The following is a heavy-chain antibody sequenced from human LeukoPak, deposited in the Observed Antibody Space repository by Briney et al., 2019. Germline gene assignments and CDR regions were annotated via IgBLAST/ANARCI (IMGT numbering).Heavy chain of an antibody. V-gene: IGHV4-30-4*01. CDR1: GGSISSGDYY. CDR3: ARYGDYGYWFDP. CDR2: IYYSGST. D-gene: IGHD4-17*01. J-gene: IGHJ5*02. Sequence: PSETLSLTCTGSGGSISSGDYYWSWIRQPPGKGLEWIGYIYYSGSTYYNPSLESRVTISVDTSKNQFSLKLSSVTAADTAVYFCARYGDYGYWFDPWGQGTLVTVSS.